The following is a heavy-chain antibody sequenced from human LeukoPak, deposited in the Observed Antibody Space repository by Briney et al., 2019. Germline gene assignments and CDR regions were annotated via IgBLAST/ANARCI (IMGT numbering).Heavy chain of an antibody. Sequence: SETLSLTCAVYGGSFSGYYWSWIRQPPGKGLEWMGEINYSGSTNYDPSLKSRVTISVDTSKNQFSLKLSSVTAADTAVYYCARGGGLVAATPYYFDYWGQGTLVTVPS. CDR1: GGSFSGYY. V-gene: IGHV4-34*01. J-gene: IGHJ4*02. D-gene: IGHD2-15*01. CDR3: ARGGGLVAATPYYFDY. CDR2: INYSGST.